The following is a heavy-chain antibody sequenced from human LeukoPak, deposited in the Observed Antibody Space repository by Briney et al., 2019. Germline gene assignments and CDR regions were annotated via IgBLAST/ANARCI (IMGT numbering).Heavy chain of an antibody. CDR2: VSYDGSNK. CDR3: ARVRCSSAACNFAAMDV. J-gene: IGHJ6*02. Sequence: GRSLRLSCATSGFTFSSYAMHWVRQAPGMGLEWVAVVSYDGSNKFYADSVKGRFTISRDNSKNTLYLQMNSLRAEDTAVYFCARVRCSSAACNFAAMDVWGQGTTVTVSS. D-gene: IGHD2-2*01. V-gene: IGHV3-30-3*01. CDR1: GFTFSSYA.